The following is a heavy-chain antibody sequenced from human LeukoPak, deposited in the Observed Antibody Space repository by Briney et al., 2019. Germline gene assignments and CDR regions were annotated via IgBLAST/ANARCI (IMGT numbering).Heavy chain of an antibody. CDR1: GGSFSGYY. V-gene: IGHV4-34*01. J-gene: IGHJ5*02. D-gene: IGHD3-10*01. Sequence: SETLSLTCAVYGGSFSGYYWSWIRQPPGKGLEWIGEINHSGCTNYNPSLKSRVTISVDTSKNQFSLKLSSVTAADTAVYYCARFPYGSGSPWGQGTLVTVSS. CDR2: INHSGCT. CDR3: ARFPYGSGSP.